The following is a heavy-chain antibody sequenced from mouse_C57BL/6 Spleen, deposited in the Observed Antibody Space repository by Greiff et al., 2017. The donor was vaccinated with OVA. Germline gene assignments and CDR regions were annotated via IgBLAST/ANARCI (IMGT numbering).Heavy chain of an antibody. CDR2: IYPSDSET. CDR1: GYTFPSYW. D-gene: IGHD1-1*01. Sequence: QVQLQQPGAELVRPGSSVKLSCKASGYTFPSYWMDWVKQRPGQGLEWIGNIYPSDSETHYNQKFKDKATLTVDKSSSTAYMQLSSLTSEDSAVYYCARRTTVAPSDYWGQGTTLTVSS. V-gene: IGHV1-61*01. J-gene: IGHJ2*01. CDR3: ARRTTVAPSDY.